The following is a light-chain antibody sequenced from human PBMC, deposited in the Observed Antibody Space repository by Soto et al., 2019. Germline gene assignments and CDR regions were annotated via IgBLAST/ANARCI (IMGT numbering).Light chain of an antibody. J-gene: IGKJ5*01. CDR2: DAS. CDR3: QQRSNWPT. Sequence: EIVLTQSPGTLSLSPVERATLSCRASQSVSSYLAWYQQKPGQAPRLLIYDASNRATGIPARFSGSGSGTDFTLTISSLEPEDFAVYYCQQRSNWPTFGQGTRLEIK. V-gene: IGKV3-11*01. CDR1: QSVSSY.